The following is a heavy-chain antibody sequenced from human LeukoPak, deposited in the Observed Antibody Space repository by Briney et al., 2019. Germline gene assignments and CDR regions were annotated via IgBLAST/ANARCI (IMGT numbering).Heavy chain of an antibody. CDR2: ISSSSSYI. Sequence: PGGSLRLSCAASGFTFSSYSMNWVRQAPGKGLEWVSSISSSSSYIYYADSVKGRFTISRDNAKNSLYLQMNSLRAEDTAVYYRARDRGVTIFGVVINAYDVWGQGTTVTVSS. J-gene: IGHJ6*02. CDR1: GFTFSSYS. CDR3: ARDRGVTIFGVVINAYDV. D-gene: IGHD3-3*01. V-gene: IGHV3-21*01.